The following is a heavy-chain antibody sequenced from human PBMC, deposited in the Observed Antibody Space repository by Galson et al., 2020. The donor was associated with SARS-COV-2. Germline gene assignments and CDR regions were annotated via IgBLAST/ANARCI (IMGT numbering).Heavy chain of an antibody. J-gene: IGHJ6*02. CDR3: AKDLSSRWFGVLYYYYGMDV. CDR1: GFTFSSYG. CDR2: ISYDGSNK. Sequence: GGSLRLSCAASGFTFSSYGMHWVRQAPGKGLEWVAVISYDGSNKYYADSVKGRFTISRDNSKNTLYLQMNSLRAEDTAVYYCAKDLSSRWFGVLYYYYGMDVWGQGTTVTVSS. V-gene: IGHV3-30*18. D-gene: IGHD3-10*01.